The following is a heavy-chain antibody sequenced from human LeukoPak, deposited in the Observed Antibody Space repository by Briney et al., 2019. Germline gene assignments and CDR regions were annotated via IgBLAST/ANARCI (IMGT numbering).Heavy chain of an antibody. V-gene: IGHV3-30*18. CDR3: AKDAGGSYYGSGSYYHNFFDY. CDR2: ISYDGSNK. D-gene: IGHD3-10*01. J-gene: IGHJ4*02. CDR1: EFTFSSYW. Sequence: GGSLRLSCAASEFTFSSYWMSWVRQAPGKGLEWVAVISYDGSNKYYADSVKGRFTISRDNSKNTLYLQMNSLRAEDTAVYYCAKDAGGSYYGSGSYYHNFFDYWGQGTLVTVSS.